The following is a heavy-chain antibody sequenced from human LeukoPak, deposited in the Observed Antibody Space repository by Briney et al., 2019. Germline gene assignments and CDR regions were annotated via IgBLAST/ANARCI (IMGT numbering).Heavy chain of an antibody. Sequence: ASVKVSCKASGYTFTGYYMHWVRQAPGQGLEWVGWINPNSGGTNYAQKFQGRVTMTRDTSIATAYMELSRLRSDDTAVYYCAKTIAAADTPHDYYYYGMDVWGQGTTVTVSS. J-gene: IGHJ6*02. CDR2: INPNSGGT. CDR1: GYTFTGYY. CDR3: AKTIAAADTPHDYYYYGMDV. D-gene: IGHD6-13*01. V-gene: IGHV1-2*02.